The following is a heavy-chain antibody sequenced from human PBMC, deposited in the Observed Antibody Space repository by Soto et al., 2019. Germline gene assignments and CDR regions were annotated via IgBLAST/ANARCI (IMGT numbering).Heavy chain of an antibody. CDR2: ISYDGSNK. J-gene: IGHJ4*02. CDR3: AKDHRVYYDSSGPLDY. V-gene: IGHV3-30*18. Sequence: QVQLVDSGGGVVQPGRSLRLSCAASGFTFSSYGMHWVRQAPGKGLEWVAVISYDGSNKYYADSVKGRFTISRDNSKNTLYLQMNSLRDEETAVYYCAKDHRVYYDSSGPLDYWGQGTLVTVSS. CDR1: GFTFSSYG. D-gene: IGHD3-22*01.